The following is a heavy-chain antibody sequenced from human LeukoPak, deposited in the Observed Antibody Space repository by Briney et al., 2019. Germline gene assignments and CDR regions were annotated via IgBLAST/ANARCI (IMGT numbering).Heavy chain of an antibody. Sequence: GGSLRLSCAASGFTFSSYSMNWVRQAPGKGLEWVSSISSSSSYIYYADSVKGRFTISGDNAKNSLYLQMNSLRAEDTAVYYCARDGEMVGIVYWGQGTLVTVSS. CDR1: GFTFSSYS. J-gene: IGHJ4*02. V-gene: IGHV3-21*01. CDR3: ARDGEMVGIVY. CDR2: ISSSSSYI. D-gene: IGHD5-24*01.